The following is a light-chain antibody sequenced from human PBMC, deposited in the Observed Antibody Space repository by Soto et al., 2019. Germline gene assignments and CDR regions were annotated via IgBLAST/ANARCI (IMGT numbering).Light chain of an antibody. CDR2: GAS. CDR1: QSVTSSY. V-gene: IGKV3-20*01. Sequence: EIVLTQSPGTLSLSPGERATLSCRASQSVTSSYSAWYQQKPGQAPRLLIYGASRRATGIPDRFSGSGSGTDFTLTISRLEPEDFAVYYCQQYGSSPPAFGPGTKVDIK. CDR3: QQYGSSPPA. J-gene: IGKJ3*01.